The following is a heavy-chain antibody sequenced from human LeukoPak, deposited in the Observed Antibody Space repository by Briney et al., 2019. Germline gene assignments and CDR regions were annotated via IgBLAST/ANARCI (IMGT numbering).Heavy chain of an antibody. CDR2: IYYSGST. V-gene: IGHV4-39*07. J-gene: IGHJ4*02. D-gene: IGHD3-22*01. CDR1: GGSISSSSYY. CDR3: ARTGSGYYSHLNY. Sequence: SETLSLTCTVSGGSISSSSYYWGWIRQPPGKGLEWIGSIYYSGSTYYNPSLKSRVTISVDTSKNQFSLKLSSVTAADTAVYYCARTGSGYYSHLNYWGQGTLVTVSS.